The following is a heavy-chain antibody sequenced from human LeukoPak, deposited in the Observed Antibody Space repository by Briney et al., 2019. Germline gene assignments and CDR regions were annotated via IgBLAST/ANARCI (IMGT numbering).Heavy chain of an antibody. V-gene: IGHV3-23*01. Sequence: GGSLRLSCAASGFTFSSYAMSWVRQAPGKGLEWVSGISDSGGRTYYADSVKGRFTISRDNSKNTMYLQMNSLRVEDTAVYYCAKDPIIAAAYSFLVDYWGQGTLVTVSS. CDR1: GFTFSSYA. D-gene: IGHD6-13*01. CDR3: AKDPIIAAAYSFLVDY. CDR2: ISDSGGRT. J-gene: IGHJ4*02.